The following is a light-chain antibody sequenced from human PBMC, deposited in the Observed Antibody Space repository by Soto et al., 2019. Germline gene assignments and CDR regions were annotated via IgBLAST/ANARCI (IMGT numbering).Light chain of an antibody. CDR2: GAS. J-gene: IGKJ5*01. CDR3: QQYNHWPPIP. CDR1: QSVGSN. V-gene: IGKV3-15*01. Sequence: DIVMTQSPSILSLARGEIASLSCRASQSVGSNLAWYQQKPGQAHRLFIYGASTRATGFPARFSGSGFGTEFTLTISSLQSQDFAVYYCQQYNHWPPIPFGEGTRLEI.